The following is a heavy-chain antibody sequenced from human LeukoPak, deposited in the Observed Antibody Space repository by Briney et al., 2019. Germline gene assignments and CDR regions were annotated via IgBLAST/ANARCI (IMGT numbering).Heavy chain of an antibody. CDR1: GFTFSSYE. J-gene: IGHJ6*03. V-gene: IGHV3-48*03. D-gene: IGHD6-6*01. Sequence: GGSLRLSCAASGFTFSSYEMNWVRQAPGKGLEWVSYISSSGSTIYYADSVKGRFTISRDNAKNSLYLQMNSLRAEDTAVYYCARGIVGIAARVRSPYYYYYMDVWGKGTTVTVSS. CDR2: ISSSGSTI. CDR3: ARGIVGIAARVRSPYYYYYMDV.